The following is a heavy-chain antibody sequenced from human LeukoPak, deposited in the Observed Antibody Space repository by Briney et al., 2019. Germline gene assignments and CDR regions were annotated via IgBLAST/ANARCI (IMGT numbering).Heavy chain of an antibody. D-gene: IGHD1-14*01. CDR2: INPSGDST. CDR3: ASDHPDRYFDY. CDR1: GYTFTNYY. V-gene: IGHV1-46*01. Sequence: GASVKVSFKAPGYTFTNYYLHWVRQALGQGLEWMGIINPSGDSTIYAQKFQGRVTMTRDTSTSTVHMELSSLRSEDTAVYYCASDHPDRYFDYWGQGTLVTVSS. J-gene: IGHJ4*02.